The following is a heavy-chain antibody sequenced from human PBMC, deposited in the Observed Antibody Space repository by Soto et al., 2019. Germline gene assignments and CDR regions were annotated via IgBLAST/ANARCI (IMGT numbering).Heavy chain of an antibody. Sequence: PGGSLRLSCAASGFTFSGSAMHWARQASGKGLEWVGRIRSKANSYATAYAASVKGRFTISRDDSKNTAYLQMNSLKTEDTAVYYCTSAIFGVVSARQVSWSKGTTVTVSS. D-gene: IGHD3-3*01. V-gene: IGHV3-73*01. CDR1: GFTFSGSA. CDR3: TSAIFGVVSARQVS. CDR2: IRSKANSYAT. J-gene: IGHJ6*04.